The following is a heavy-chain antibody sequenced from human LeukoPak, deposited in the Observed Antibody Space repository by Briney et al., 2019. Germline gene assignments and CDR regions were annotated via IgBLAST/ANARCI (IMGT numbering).Heavy chain of an antibody. V-gene: IGHV3-23*01. CDR1: GFTFSSYG. D-gene: IGHD3-9*01. J-gene: IGHJ4*02. CDR2: ISGSGGST. CDR3: AKADYDILTGYYQY. Sequence: QPGGSLRLSCAASGFTFSSYGMSWVRQAPGKGLEWVSAISGSGGSTYYADSVKGRFTISRDNSKNTLYLQMNSLRAEDTAVYYCAKADYDILTGYYQYWGQGTLVTVSS.